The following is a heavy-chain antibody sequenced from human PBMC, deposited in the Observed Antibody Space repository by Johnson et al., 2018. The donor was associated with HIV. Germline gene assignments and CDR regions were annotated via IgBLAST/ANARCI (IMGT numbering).Heavy chain of an antibody. J-gene: IGHJ3*01. CDR1: GFTFSSYG. D-gene: IGHD6-19*01. CDR3: AKDPYNASVGSSWSTSCSAFDL. CDR2: IRYDGSNK. V-gene: IGHV3-30*02. Sequence: QVQLVESGGGVVQPGGSLRLSCAASGFTFSSYGMHWVRQAPGKGLEWVAFIRYDGSNKYYADSVKGRFTISRDNSKNTLYLQMYSLRAEDTAVYYCAKDPYNASVGSSWSTSCSAFDLWGQGTMVTVSS.